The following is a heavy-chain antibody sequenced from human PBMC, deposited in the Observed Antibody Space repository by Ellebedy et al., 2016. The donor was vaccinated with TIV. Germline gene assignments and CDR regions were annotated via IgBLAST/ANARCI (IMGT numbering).Heavy chain of an antibody. V-gene: IGHV1-46*01. D-gene: IGHD6-19*01. CDR2: INPTGGST. Sequence: ASVKVSCXASGYTFTSYYMHWVRQAPGQGLEWMGIINPTGGSTSYAQKFQGRVTMTKDTSTSTAYMELSSLRSEDTAVYFCASRSRSGLVAVGNDYYAMDVWGQGTTVTVSS. CDR3: ASRSRSGLVAVGNDYYAMDV. CDR1: GYTFTSYY. J-gene: IGHJ6*02.